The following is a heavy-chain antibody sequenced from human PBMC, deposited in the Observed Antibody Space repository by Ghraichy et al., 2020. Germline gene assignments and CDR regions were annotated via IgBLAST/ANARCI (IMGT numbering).Heavy chain of an antibody. CDR2: IYHSGTT. D-gene: IGHD3-22*01. V-gene: IGHV4-30-2*01. Sequence: LRLSCAVSNGSINSGSFSWSWIRQPPGKGLEWIGYIYHSGTTYYNPSLKSRVTVSLDDSKNQFSLRLNSVTAADTAVYYCARAPYDDDGFYDDGFDIWGQGTMFTVSS. CDR1: NGSINSGSFS. J-gene: IGHJ3*02. CDR3: ARAPYDDDGFYDDGFDI.